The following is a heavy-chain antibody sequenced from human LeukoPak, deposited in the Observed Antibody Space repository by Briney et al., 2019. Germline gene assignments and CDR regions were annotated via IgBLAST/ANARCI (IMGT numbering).Heavy chain of an antibody. CDR1: GFTFSSYS. CDR2: ISSSSSYI. J-gene: IGHJ4*02. CDR3: AREAAVVREFDY. D-gene: IGHD4-23*01. V-gene: IGHV3-21*01. Sequence: PGGSLRLSCAASGFTFSSYSMNWVRQAPGKGLEWVSSISSSSSYIYYADSVKGRFTISRDNAKNSLYLRMNSLRAEDTAVYYCAREAAVVREFDYWGQGTLVTVSS.